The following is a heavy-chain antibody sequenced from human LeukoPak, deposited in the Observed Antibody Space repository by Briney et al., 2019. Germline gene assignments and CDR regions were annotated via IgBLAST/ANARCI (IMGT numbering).Heavy chain of an antibody. CDR1: GYTFTSYA. CDR2: INTNTGNP. V-gene: IGHV7-4-1*02. D-gene: IGHD3-10*01. Sequence: ASVKVSCKASGYTFTSYAMNWVRQAPGQGLEWMGWINTNTGNPTYAQGFTGRFVFSLDTSVSTAYLQISSLKAEDTAVYYCARVPDGSGSSDFDYWGQGTLVTVSS. J-gene: IGHJ4*02. CDR3: ARVPDGSGSSDFDY.